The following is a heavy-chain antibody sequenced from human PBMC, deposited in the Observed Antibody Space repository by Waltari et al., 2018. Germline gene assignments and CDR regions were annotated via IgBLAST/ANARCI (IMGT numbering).Heavy chain of an antibody. CDR3: ASLGYCSGGSCPPPGDY. J-gene: IGHJ4*02. Sequence: QVPLQQWGAGLLKTSETLSLTCAVSVWSFRGYYWRWTRPPPGKGLEWIGEINHSGSTNYNPSLKSRVTISVDTSKNQFSLKLSSVTAADTAVYYCASLGYCSGGSCPPPGDYWGQGTLVTVSS. V-gene: IGHV4-34*01. CDR2: INHSGST. CDR1: VWSFRGYY. D-gene: IGHD2-15*01.